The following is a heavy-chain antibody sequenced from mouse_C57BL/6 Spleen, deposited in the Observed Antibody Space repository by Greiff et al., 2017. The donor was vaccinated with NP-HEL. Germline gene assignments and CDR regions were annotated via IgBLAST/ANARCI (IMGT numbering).Heavy chain of an antibody. V-gene: IGHV1-72*01. D-gene: IGHD1-1*01. CDR2: IDPNSGGT. J-gene: IGHJ4*01. Sequence: QVQLQQPGAELVKPGASVKLSCKASGYTFTSYWMHWVKQRPGRGLEWIGRIDPNSGGTKYNEKFKSKATLTVDKPSSTAYMQLSSLTSEDSAVYYCARSSFTTVVDYYYAMDYWGQGTSVTVSS. CDR1: GYTFTSYW. CDR3: ARSSFTTVVDYYYAMDY.